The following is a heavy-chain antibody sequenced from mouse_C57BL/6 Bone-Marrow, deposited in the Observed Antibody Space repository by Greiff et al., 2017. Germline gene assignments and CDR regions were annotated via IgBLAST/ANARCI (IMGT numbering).Heavy chain of an antibody. J-gene: IGHJ1*03. CDR1: GFTFSSYT. D-gene: IGHD1-1*01. Sequence: EVKVVESGGGLVTPGGSLKLSCAASGFTFSSYTMSWVRQTPEKRLQWVAAISGGGGNTYYPDSVKGRFTISRDNDKNIRYVQKSSLRSEDTALYYWARQVTTVLATKYFDVWGTGTTVTVSA. V-gene: IGHV5-9*01. CDR2: ISGGGGNT. CDR3: ARQVTTVLATKYFDV.